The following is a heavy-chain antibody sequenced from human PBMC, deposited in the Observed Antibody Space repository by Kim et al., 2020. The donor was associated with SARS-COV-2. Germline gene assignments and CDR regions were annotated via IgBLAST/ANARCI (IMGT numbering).Heavy chain of an antibody. CDR1: VGSISSYY. CDR2: IYHSGIT. J-gene: IGHJ4*02. Sequence: SETLSLTCSVSVGSISSYYWSWIRQPPGKGLEWIGYIYHSGITNINPSLRSRVTISVDTSKNQFSLNLNSVIAAATAVYFCAGSRAATGVDKWGQGTLVT. D-gene: IGHD6-13*01. CDR3: AGSRAATGVDK. V-gene: IGHV4-59*13.